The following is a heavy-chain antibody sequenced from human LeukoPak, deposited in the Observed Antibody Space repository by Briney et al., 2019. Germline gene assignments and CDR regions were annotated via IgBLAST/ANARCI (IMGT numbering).Heavy chain of an antibody. J-gene: IGHJ3*02. CDR3: ARVKPQSIVPGAFDI. CDR2: ISSSSSYI. Sequence: GGSLRLSCVGSGFTFSSYSMNWVRQAPGKGLEWVSSISSSSSYIYYADSVKGRFTISRDNAKNSLYLQMNSLRAEDTAVYYCARVKPQSIVPGAFDIWGQGTMVTVSS. CDR1: GFTFSSYS. V-gene: IGHV3-21*01. D-gene: IGHD2-2*01.